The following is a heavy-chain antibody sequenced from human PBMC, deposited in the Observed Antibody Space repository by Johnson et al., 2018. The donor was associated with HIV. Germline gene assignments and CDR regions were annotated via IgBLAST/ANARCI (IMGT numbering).Heavy chain of an antibody. CDR3: ARMWGYVVVDAFDI. D-gene: IGHD5-12*01. J-gene: IGHJ3*02. CDR1: GFTFDVYA. CDR2: INWNGGST. V-gene: IGHV3-20*04. Sequence: VQLVESGGGVVRPGGSLRLSCAASGFTFDVYAMSWVRQAPGKGLEWVSGINWNGGSTGYADSVKGRFIISRDNAKNSLYLQMNSLRAEDTALYYCARMWGYVVVDAFDIWGQGTMVTVSS.